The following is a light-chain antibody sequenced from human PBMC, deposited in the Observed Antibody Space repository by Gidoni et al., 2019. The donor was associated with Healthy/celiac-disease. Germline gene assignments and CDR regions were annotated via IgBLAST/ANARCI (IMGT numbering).Light chain of an antibody. CDR3: QQYGSSPLT. CDR2: GAS. J-gene: IGKJ4*01. CDR1: QSVSSSY. Sequence: ELVLTQSPGTLSLSPGERATLYCRASQSVSSSYLAWYQQKPGQAPRLLIYGASSSATGIPDRFSGSGSGTDFTLTISRLDPEDFAVYYCQQYGSSPLTFGGGTKVEIK. V-gene: IGKV3-20*01.